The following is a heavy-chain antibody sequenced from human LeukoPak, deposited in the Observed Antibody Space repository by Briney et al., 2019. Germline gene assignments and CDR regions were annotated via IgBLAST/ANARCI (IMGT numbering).Heavy chain of an antibody. Sequence: SETLSLTCTVSGGSISSGSYYWSWIRQPAGKGLEWIGRIYTSGSTNYNPSLKSRVTISVDTSKNQFSLKLNSVTAADTAVYICARVRGGRDWYFDFWGRGTLVTVSS. V-gene: IGHV4-61*02. CDR3: ARVRGGRDWYFDF. J-gene: IGHJ2*01. CDR1: GGSISSGSYY. CDR2: IYTSGST.